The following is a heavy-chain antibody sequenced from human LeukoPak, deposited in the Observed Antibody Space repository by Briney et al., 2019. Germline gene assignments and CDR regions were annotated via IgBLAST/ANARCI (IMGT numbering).Heavy chain of an antibody. CDR2: IYYSGST. D-gene: IGHD3-22*01. CDR3: AKGAPEITMIVVVTSHNWFDP. Sequence: SETLSLTCTVSGGSISSYYWSWIRQPPGKGLEWIGYIYYSGSTNYNPSLKSRVTISVDTSKNQFSLKLSSVTAADTAVYYCAKGAPEITMIVVVTSHNWFDPWGQGTLVTVSS. CDR1: GGSISSYY. V-gene: IGHV4-59*01. J-gene: IGHJ5*02.